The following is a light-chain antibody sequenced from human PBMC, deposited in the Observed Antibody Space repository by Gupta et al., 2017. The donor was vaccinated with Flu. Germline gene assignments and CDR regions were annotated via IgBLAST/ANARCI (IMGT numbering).Light chain of an antibody. CDR3: HQEDNTPQT. J-gene: IGKJ1*01. CDR1: QSVLYSSNNKNY. Sequence: DIVMTQSPDSLAVSLGERATINCKSSQSVLYSSNNKNYLAWYQQKPGQPPKLLIYWASTRESGVPDTFSGSGSGTDFTLTIISRLAEDVAVSYCHQEDNTPQTFGQGTRVEIK. CDR2: WAS. V-gene: IGKV4-1*01.